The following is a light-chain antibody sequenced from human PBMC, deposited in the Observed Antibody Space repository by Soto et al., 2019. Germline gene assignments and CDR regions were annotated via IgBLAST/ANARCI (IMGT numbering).Light chain of an antibody. CDR3: SSFTTSTSYV. CDR1: SSDVGAYDY. J-gene: IGLJ1*01. Sequence: QSALTQPASVPGSPGQSITISCTGTSSDVGAYDYVSWYQQHPGEVPKLMIFDVSDRPSGVSNRFSGSKSGNTASLTISRLQADDEADYYCSSFTTSTSYVFGTGTKLTVL. V-gene: IGLV2-14*03. CDR2: DVS.